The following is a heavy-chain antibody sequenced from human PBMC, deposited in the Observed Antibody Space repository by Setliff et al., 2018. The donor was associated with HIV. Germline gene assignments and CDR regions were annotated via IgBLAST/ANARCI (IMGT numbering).Heavy chain of an antibody. V-gene: IGHV4-38-2*02. J-gene: IGHJ4*02. Sequence: KTSETLSLTCTVSGHSIASDYQWGWIRQPPGKGLEWIGSIYHSGSTYYNPSLKSRVTISVDTSKSQFSLKLSSVTAADTAVYYCARDEGLAATGNYWGQGMLVTVSS. CDR2: IYHSGST. CDR3: ARDEGLAATGNY. D-gene: IGHD6-13*01. CDR1: GHSIASDYQ.